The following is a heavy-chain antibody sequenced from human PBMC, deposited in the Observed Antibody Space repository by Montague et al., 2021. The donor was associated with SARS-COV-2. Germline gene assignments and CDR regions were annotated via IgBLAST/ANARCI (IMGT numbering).Heavy chain of an antibody. V-gene: IGHV4-39*02. Sequence: SETLSLTCTVSGGSISSSSYYWGWIRQPPGKGLEWIGSIYDSGSTYYNPSLKSRVTISVDTSKNHFSLKLSSVTAADTAVYYCARRGRKLLPVATTIGGFDIWGQGTMVTVSS. CDR1: GGSISSSSYY. D-gene: IGHD5-12*01. CDR3: ARRGRKLLPVATTIGGFDI. J-gene: IGHJ3*02. CDR2: IYDSGST.